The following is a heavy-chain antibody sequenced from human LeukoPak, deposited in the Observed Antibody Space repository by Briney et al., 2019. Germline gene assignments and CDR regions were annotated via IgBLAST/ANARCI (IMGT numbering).Heavy chain of an antibody. D-gene: IGHD6-13*01. CDR3: ARQKMAAVGTGHDY. Sequence: SETLSLTCTVSGGSISGYYWSWMRQPPRKGLEWIGHIYYTGSTNYNPSLKSRVTISVDTSKNQFSLKLSSVTASDTAVYHCARQKMAAVGTGHDYWGQGTLVTVSS. CDR2: IYYTGST. CDR1: GGSISGYY. V-gene: IGHV4-59*08. J-gene: IGHJ4*02.